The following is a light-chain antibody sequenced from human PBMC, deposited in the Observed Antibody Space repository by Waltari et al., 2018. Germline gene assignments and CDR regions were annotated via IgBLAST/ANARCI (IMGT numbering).Light chain of an antibody. V-gene: IGKV1-27*01. Sequence: DIQMTQSPSSRSASVGDRVTIPCRASQGISNYLAWYQQKPGKVPKLLIYAASTLQSGVPSRFSGSGSGTDFTLTISSLQPEDVATYYCQKYNSAPRTFGQGTKLEIK. CDR1: QGISNY. CDR3: QKYNSAPRT. CDR2: AAS. J-gene: IGKJ2*01.